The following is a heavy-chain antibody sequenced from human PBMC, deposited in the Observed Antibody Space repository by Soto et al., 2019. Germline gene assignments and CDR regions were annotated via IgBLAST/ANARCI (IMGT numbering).Heavy chain of an antibody. Sequence: PGVSLRLSCAASGFTFSNAWMNWVRQAPGKGLEWVGRIKSKIDGETTDYAAPVKGRFTISRDDSKNTLYLQMNSLKTEDTAVYYCTHRRSPEPWGQGTLVTVSS. V-gene: IGHV3-15*07. CDR2: IKSKIDGETT. CDR1: GFTFSNAW. CDR3: THRRSPEP. J-gene: IGHJ5*02. D-gene: IGHD1-26*01.